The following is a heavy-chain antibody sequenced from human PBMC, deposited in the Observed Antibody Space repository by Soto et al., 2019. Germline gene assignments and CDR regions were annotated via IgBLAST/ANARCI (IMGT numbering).Heavy chain of an antibody. D-gene: IGHD4-4*01. CDR3: ARDRASNDDY. Sequence: QVQLVESGGGVVQPGRSLRLSCAASGFTFSSYAMHWVRQAPGKGLEWVAVISYDGSNKYYADSVKGRFTISRDNSKNTLYLQMNSLRAEDTAVYYCARDRASNDDYWGQGTLVTVSS. CDR2: ISYDGSNK. CDR1: GFTFSSYA. V-gene: IGHV3-30-3*01. J-gene: IGHJ4*02.